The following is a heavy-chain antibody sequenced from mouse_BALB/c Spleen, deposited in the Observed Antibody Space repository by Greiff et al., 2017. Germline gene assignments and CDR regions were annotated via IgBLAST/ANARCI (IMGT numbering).Heavy chain of an antibody. CDR2: INSNGGST. Sequence: EVMLVESGGGLVQPGGSLKLSCAASGFTFSSYGMSWVRQTPDKRLELVATINSNGGSTYYPDSVKGRFTISRDNAKNTLYLQMSSLKSEDTAMYYCARGPYYGSSYYYAMDYWGQGTSVTVSS. CDR3: ARGPYYGSSYYYAMDY. J-gene: IGHJ4*01. D-gene: IGHD1-1*01. CDR1: GFTFSSYG. V-gene: IGHV5-6-3*01.